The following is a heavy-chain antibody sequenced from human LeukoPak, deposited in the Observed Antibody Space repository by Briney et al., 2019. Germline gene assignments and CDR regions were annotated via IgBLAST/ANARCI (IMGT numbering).Heavy chain of an antibody. Sequence: PSETLSLTCAVYGGSFSGYYWSWIRQPPGKGLEWIGSMYYSGSTYHNSSLKSRVTISVDTSKNQFSLKLSSVTAADTAVYYCARHLPSSGWFFDYWGQGTLVTVSS. CDR3: ARHLPSSGWFFDY. CDR1: GGSFSGYY. D-gene: IGHD6-19*01. J-gene: IGHJ4*02. CDR2: MYYSGST. V-gene: IGHV4-34*01.